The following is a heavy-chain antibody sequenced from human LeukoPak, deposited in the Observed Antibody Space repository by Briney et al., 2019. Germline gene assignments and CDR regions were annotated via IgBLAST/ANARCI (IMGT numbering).Heavy chain of an antibody. V-gene: IGHV4-34*01. CDR2: INHSGST. J-gene: IGHJ3*02. CDR1: GGSFSGYY. CDR3: ARGTSRFTMITGSAFDI. D-gene: IGHD3-22*01. Sequence: RPSETLSLTCAVYGGSFSGYYWSWIRQPPGKGLEWIGEINHSGSTNYNPSLKSRVTISVDTSKNQFSLKLSSVTAADTAVYYCARGTSRFTMITGSAFDIWGQGTMVTVSS.